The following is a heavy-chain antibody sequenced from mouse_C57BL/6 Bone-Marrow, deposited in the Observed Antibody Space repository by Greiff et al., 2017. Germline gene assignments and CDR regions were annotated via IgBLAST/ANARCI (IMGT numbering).Heavy chain of an antibody. J-gene: IGHJ3*01. V-gene: IGHV1-54*01. CDR1: GYAFTNYL. CDR2: INPGSGGT. CDR3: ARVYGNYPAWFAY. D-gene: IGHD2-1*01. Sequence: VKLMESGAELVRPGTSVKVSCKASGYAFTNYLIEWVKQRPGQGLEWIGVINPGSGGTNYNEKFKGKATLTADKSSSTAYMQLSSLTSEDSAVYFCARVYGNYPAWFAYWGQGTLVTVSA.